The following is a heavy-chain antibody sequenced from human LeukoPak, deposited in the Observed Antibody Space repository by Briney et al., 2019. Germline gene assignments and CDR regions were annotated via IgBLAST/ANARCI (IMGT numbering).Heavy chain of an antibody. Sequence: PGGSLRLSCAASGFTFSSSWMHWVRQAPGKGLVWVSRIKSDGSSTSYAESAKGRFTISRDNAKNTLYLQMNSLRAEDTAVYYCASKDMLDYWGQGTLVTVSS. CDR2: IKSDGSST. CDR3: ASKDMLDY. J-gene: IGHJ4*02. V-gene: IGHV3-74*01. CDR1: GFTFSSSW.